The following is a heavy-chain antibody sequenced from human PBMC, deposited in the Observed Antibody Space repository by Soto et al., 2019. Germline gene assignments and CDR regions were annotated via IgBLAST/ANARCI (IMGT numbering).Heavy chain of an antibody. CDR1: GFTFTNAW. V-gene: IGHV3-15*01. CDR3: TTARGTYGAEYFQH. CDR2: IKSKTDGGTT. Sequence: PXVSLRLSCAASGFTFTNAWMSWVRQAAGKGLEWVGRIKSKTDGGTTDYAAPVKGRFTISRDDSKNTLYLQMNSLKTEDTAVYYCTTARGTYGAEYFQHWGQGTLVTVSS. D-gene: IGHD4-17*01. J-gene: IGHJ1*01.